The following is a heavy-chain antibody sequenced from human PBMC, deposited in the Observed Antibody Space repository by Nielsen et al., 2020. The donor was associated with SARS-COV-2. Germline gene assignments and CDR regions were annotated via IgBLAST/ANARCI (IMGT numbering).Heavy chain of an antibody. Sequence: GESLKISCAASGFTFSDYYMSWIRQAPGKGLEWVSNISTSSSYTNYADSVKGRFTISRDNAKNSLYLQMNSLRAEDTAVYYCARGSAPRYFQHWGQGTLVTVSS. D-gene: IGHD2-15*01. J-gene: IGHJ1*01. CDR2: ISTSSSYT. CDR1: GFTFSDYY. CDR3: ARGSAPRYFQH. V-gene: IGHV3-11*05.